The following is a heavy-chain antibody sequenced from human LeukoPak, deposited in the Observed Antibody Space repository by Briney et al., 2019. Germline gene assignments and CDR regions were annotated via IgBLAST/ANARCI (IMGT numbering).Heavy chain of an antibody. J-gene: IGHJ4*02. D-gene: IGHD3-9*01. CDR2: IRYDGSNK. V-gene: IGHV3-30*02. Sequence: GGSLRLSCAASGFTFSSYGMHWVRQAPGKGLEWVAFIRYDGSNKYYADSVKGRFTISRDSSKNTLYLQMNSLRAEDTAVYYCAKTLYDILTGDRLGVDYWGQGTLVTVSS. CDR1: GFTFSSYG. CDR3: AKTLYDILTGDRLGVDY.